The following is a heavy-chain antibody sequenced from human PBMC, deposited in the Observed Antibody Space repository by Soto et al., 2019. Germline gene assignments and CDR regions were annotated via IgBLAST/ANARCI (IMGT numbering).Heavy chain of an antibody. J-gene: IGHJ6*02. Sequence: SETLSLTCNVPGGSIRSYYWSWVRQPAGKPLEWIGRIYTSGSTNYNPSLKSRVSMSVDTSKNQFSLEVTSVTAADTAVYYCAREGASVFGMDVWGQWTTVTVSS. CDR1: GGSIRSYY. V-gene: IGHV4-4*07. CDR2: IYTSGST. D-gene: IGHD1-26*01. CDR3: AREGASVFGMDV.